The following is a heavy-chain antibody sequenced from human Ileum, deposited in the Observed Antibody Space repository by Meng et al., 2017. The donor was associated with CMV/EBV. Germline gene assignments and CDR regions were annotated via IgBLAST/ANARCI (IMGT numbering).Heavy chain of an antibody. J-gene: IGHJ5*01. V-gene: IGHV3-48*03. CDR1: GFSFSSYE. D-gene: IGHD6-6*01. CDR2: ISSSGNTI. CDR3: ARDPSRKEWFDS. Sequence: GSLRLSCAASGFSFSSYEMDWVRQAPGKGLEWVSYISSSGNTIYYADSVKGRFTISRDNARNSLYLQMNSLRAEHTAVYYCARDPSRKEWFDSWGQGTLVTVSS.